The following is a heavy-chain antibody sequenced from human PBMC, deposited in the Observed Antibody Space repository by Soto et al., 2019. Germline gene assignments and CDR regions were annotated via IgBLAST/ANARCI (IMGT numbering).Heavy chain of an antibody. J-gene: IGHJ4*02. CDR1: GFTFSSYW. Sequence: EVQLVESGGGLVQFGGSLRLSCAASGFTFSSYWMHWVRQVPGKGLVWVSRIKGDGTNTGYADYVKGRFTISRDNVKNHLYLQMNSLRAEDTAVYYCARGLSGYYGFDYWGQGTLVTVSS. CDR3: ARGLSGYYGFDY. CDR2: IKGDGTNT. V-gene: IGHV3-74*01. D-gene: IGHD5-12*01.